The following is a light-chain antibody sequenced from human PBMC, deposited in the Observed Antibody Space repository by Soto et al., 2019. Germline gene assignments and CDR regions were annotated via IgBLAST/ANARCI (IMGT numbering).Light chain of an antibody. CDR2: GAS. CDR1: QSVSSN. V-gene: IGKV3-20*01. Sequence: EKGMKQSAAALSVYPGERATLSCRASQSVSSNLAWYQQKPGQAPRLLIYGASSRATGIPDRFSGSGSGTDFTLTISRLEPEDFAVYYCQQYGSSPRTFGQGTKV. J-gene: IGKJ1*01. CDR3: QQYGSSPRT.